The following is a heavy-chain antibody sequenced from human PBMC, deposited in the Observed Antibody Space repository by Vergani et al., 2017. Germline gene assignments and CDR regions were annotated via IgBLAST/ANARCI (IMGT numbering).Heavy chain of an antibody. CDR2: IYPGDSDT. V-gene: IGHV5-51*03. CDR1: GYSFTSYW. J-gene: IGHJ5*02. CDR3: ARMARDGYNMGGWFDP. Sequence: EVQLVQSGAEVKKPGESLKISCQGSGYSFTSYWIGWVRQMPGKGLEWMGIIYPGDSDTRYSPSFQGQVTISADKSISTAYLQWSSLKASDTAMYYCARMARDGYNMGGWFDPWGQGTLVTVSS. D-gene: IGHD5-24*01.